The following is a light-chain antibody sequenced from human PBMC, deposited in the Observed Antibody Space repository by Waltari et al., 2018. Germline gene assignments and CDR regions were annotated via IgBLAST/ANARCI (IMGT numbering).Light chain of an antibody. J-gene: IGLJ3*02. CDR1: VLAKKY. CDR2: KNS. Sequence: SYELTQPSSVSVSPGQTARITCSGDVLAKKYARWFQQKPGQAQVLVIYKNSARPSGIPERCSGSSSGTTVTLTISGAQVEDEADYYCYSAADNNLVFGGGTKLTVL. CDR3: YSAADNNLV. V-gene: IGLV3-27*01.